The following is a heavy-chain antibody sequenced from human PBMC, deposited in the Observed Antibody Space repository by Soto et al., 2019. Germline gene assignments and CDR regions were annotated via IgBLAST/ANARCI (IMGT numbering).Heavy chain of an antibody. CDR2: FDPEDGET. J-gene: IGHJ6*02. CDR1: GYPLTELS. Sequence: GASVKVCFKLCGYPLTELSMHLVRQAPGKGLEWMGGFDPEDGETIYAQKFQGRVTMTEYTSTDTAYMELSSLRSEDTALYYCAPDNGSGRDYYYGMDVWGQGTTVTVSS. V-gene: IGHV1-24*01. CDR3: APDNGSGRDYYYGMDV. D-gene: IGHD3-10*01.